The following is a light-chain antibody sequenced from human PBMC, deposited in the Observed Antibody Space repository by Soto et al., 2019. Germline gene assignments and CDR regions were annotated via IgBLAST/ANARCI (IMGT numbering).Light chain of an antibody. CDR1: QDISKS. CDR2: HAS. Sequence: DIQMTQSPSSLSASVGDRVTITCQESQDISKSLNGYHQKPGKAPNLLIYHASNLETGVPSRLIGSGSGTDFTFTINSLQPEDIATYYCQQYDNLPLTFGGRTKVDIK. J-gene: IGKJ4*01. V-gene: IGKV1-33*01. CDR3: QQYDNLPLT.